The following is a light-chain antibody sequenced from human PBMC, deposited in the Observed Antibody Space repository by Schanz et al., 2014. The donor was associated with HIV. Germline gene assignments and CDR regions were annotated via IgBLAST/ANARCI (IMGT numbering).Light chain of an antibody. Sequence: QSVLTQPPSVSAAPGQKVTISCSGSNSNIGNSYVYWYQQVPGTAPKLLIYDNNARPSGIPDRFSGSKSGTSATLGITGLQTGDEADYYCGTWDSSLTAGVFGGGTKVTVL. CDR2: DNN. CDR1: NSNIGNSY. CDR3: GTWDSSLTAGV. J-gene: IGLJ2*01. V-gene: IGLV1-51*01.